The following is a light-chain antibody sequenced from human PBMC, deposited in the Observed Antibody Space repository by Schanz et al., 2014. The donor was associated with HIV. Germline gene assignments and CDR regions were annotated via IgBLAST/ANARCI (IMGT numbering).Light chain of an antibody. J-gene: IGLJ2*01. CDR2: SNN. CDR3: AAWDDSLKGVI. Sequence: QSVLTQPPSASGTPGQRVTISCSGSRFNIGRNTVNWYQQLPRTAPKLLIYSNNQRPSGVPDRFSGSKSGTSASLAISGLQSEDEADYYCAAWDDSLKGVIFGGGTKLTVL. CDR1: RFNIGRNT. V-gene: IGLV1-44*01.